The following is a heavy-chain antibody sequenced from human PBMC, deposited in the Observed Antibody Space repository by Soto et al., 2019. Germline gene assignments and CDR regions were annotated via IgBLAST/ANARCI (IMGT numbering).Heavy chain of an antibody. CDR1: GFTFSSYS. D-gene: IGHD5-12*01. CDR3: ARADSGYAHGYYYGMDV. Sequence: PGGSLRLSCAASGFTFSSYSMNWVRQAPGKGLEWVSYISSSSSTIYYADSVKGRFTISRDNAKNSLYLQMNSLRAEDTAVYYCARADSGYAHGYYYGMDVWGQGTTVTVSS. V-gene: IGHV3-48*01. J-gene: IGHJ6*02. CDR2: ISSSSSTI.